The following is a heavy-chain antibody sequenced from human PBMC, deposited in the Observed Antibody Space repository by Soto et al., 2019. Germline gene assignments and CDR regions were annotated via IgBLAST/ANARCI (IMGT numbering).Heavy chain of an antibody. CDR1: GFTFSSYE. J-gene: IGHJ6*02. Sequence: EVQLVESGGGLVQPGGSLRLSCAASGFTFSSYEMNWVRQAPGKGLEWVSYISSSGSTIYYADSVKGRFTISSDNAKNSLYLQMNSLRAEDTAVYYCARDVYCSSTSCLLGSYYYYGMDVWGQGTTVTVSS. CDR3: ARDVYCSSTSCLLGSYYYYGMDV. CDR2: ISSSGSTI. V-gene: IGHV3-48*03. D-gene: IGHD2-2*01.